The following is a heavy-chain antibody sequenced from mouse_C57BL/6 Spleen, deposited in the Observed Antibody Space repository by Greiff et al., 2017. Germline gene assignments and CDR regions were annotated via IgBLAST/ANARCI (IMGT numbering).Heavy chain of an antibody. D-gene: IGHD1-1*01. Sequence: QVQLQQSGPELVKPGASVKISCKASGYAFSSSWMNWVKQRPGNGLEWIGRIYPGDGDTNYNGKFKGKATLTADKSSSTAYMQLSSLTSEDSAVYFCAREDYGSSFFAYWGQGTLVTVSA. CDR3: AREDYGSSFFAY. CDR2: IYPGDGDT. V-gene: IGHV1-82*01. CDR1: GYAFSSSW. J-gene: IGHJ3*01.